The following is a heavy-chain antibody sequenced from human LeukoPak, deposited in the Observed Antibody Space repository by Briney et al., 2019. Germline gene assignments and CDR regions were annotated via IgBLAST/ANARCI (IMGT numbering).Heavy chain of an antibody. Sequence: GGSLRLSCATSGFTFSAYSMSWVRQAPGKGLEWVSHITRPGTTIYYAESVRGRFSISRDNSKSTLFLQMNSLRAEDTALYYCVKRTMAGVLERRTYYFDYWGQGSLVTVSP. CDR3: VKRTMAGVLERRTYYFDY. CDR1: GFTFSAYS. CDR2: ITRPGTTI. D-gene: IGHD2-2*01. J-gene: IGHJ4*02. V-gene: IGHV3-48*01.